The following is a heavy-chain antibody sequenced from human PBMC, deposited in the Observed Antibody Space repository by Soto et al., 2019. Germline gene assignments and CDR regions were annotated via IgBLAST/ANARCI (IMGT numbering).Heavy chain of an antibody. Sequence: QVQLVESGGGVVQPGRSLRLSCAASGFTFSSYGMHWVRQAPGKGLEWVTIISYDGSNKYYVDSVKGRFTISRDNSKNTLYLQMNSLRAEDTAVYYCAKDSGANSGADYWGQGTLVTVSS. CDR2: ISYDGSNK. J-gene: IGHJ4*02. CDR3: AKDSGANSGADY. CDR1: GFTFSSYG. V-gene: IGHV3-30*18. D-gene: IGHD3-10*01.